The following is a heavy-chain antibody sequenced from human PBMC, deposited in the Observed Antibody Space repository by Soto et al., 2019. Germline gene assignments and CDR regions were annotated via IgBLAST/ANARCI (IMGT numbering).Heavy chain of an antibody. CDR3: VRGAARRPPVTRAFDL. D-gene: IGHD4-17*01. V-gene: IGHV1-3*01. Sequence: HVEIVQSGAEVKMPGASVNVSCKSSGYNFTNHAMHWVRQAPGQRLEWLGWINAATGNTQYSQRFQDRLIIIRDTSASTASMELSSLRSEDTAVYHCVRGAARRPPVTRAFDLWGRGTFVTVSS. CDR1: GYNFTNHA. J-gene: IGHJ3*01. CDR2: INAATGNT.